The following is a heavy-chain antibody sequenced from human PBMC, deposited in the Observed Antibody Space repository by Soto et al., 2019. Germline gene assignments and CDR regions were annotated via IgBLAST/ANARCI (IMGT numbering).Heavy chain of an antibody. V-gene: IGHV1-69*01. D-gene: IGHD1-26*01. CDR1: GGTFSSYS. CDR3: ARDGGRHSGGIDY. CDR2: FIPIFCTA. J-gene: IGHJ4*02. Sequence: QVQLVQSGAEVKKPGSSVKVSCKASGGTFSSYSINWVRQAPGQGLEWMGEFIPIFCTANYAQKFQGRVTITADESTSTAYMELSSLRSEDTAVYYCARDGGRHSGGIDYWGQGTLVTVSS.